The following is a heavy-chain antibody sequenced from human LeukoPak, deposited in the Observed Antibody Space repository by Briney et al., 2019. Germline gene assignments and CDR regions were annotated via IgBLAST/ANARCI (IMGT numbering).Heavy chain of an antibody. Sequence: ASVKVSCKASGYTFTGYYMHWVRQAPGQGLEWMGWINPNSGGTNSAQRFQGRVTMTRDTYISTAYMELSRLTSDDTAVYYCARDKWRSTRCWIFDYWGQGTLVTVSS. CDR1: GYTFTGYY. J-gene: IGHJ4*02. CDR3: ARDKWRSTRCWIFDY. V-gene: IGHV1-2*02. D-gene: IGHD2-2*01. CDR2: INPNSGGT.